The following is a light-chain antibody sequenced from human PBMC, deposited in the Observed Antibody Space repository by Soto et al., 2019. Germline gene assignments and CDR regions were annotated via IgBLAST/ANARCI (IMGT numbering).Light chain of an antibody. CDR1: QSVSSN. V-gene: IGKV3-15*01. CDR3: QHYNNWPRT. CDR2: GAS. J-gene: IGKJ1*01. Sequence: EIVMTQSPATLSVSPGGRATLSCRASQSVSSNLAWYQQKPGQAPRLLIYGASTRATGIPARFSGSGSGTEFTLTISSLQSKDFAVYYCQHYNNWPRTFGQGTKVEIK.